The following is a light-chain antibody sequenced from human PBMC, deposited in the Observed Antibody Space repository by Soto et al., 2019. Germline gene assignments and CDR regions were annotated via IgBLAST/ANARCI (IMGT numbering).Light chain of an antibody. V-gene: IGLV6-57*04. CDR3: QSYDGSNYV. CDR1: SCSIASNY. Sequence: NFMLTQPHSVSESPGKTVTISCTRSSCSIASNYVQWYQQRPGSAPTPVIYEDNQRPSGVPNRFSGSIDSSSNSASLTISGLKTEDEADYYCQSYDGSNYVFXTGTKVTVL. J-gene: IGLJ1*01. CDR2: EDN.